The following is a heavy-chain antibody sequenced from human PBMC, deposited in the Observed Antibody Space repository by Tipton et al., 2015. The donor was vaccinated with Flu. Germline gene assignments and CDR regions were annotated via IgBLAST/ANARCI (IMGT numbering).Heavy chain of an antibody. D-gene: IGHD3-3*01. CDR3: ARDHPPSITVFGEITDYFGMDV. Sequence: SLRLSCVASGFTLTANYISWVRQAPGKGLEWVSVTHGESPTHYADSVKGRFTVSRDNSKNTEYLQMNSLREEDTAVYYCARDHPPSITVFGEITDYFGMDVWGQGTTVTVSS. J-gene: IGHJ6*02. V-gene: IGHV3-66*01. CDR1: GFTLTANY. CDR2: THGESPT.